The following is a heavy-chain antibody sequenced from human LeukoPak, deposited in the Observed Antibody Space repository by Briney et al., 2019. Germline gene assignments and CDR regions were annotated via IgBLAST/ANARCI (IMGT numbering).Heavy chain of an antibody. CDR1: GFTFSSYA. Sequence: PGGFLRLSCAASGFTFSSYAMSWVRQAPGKGLEWVSAISGSGGSTYYADSVKGRFTISRDNSKNTLYLQMNSLRAEDTAVYYCARAIYDVVVPADIDYWGQGTLVTVSS. D-gene: IGHD2-2*01. V-gene: IGHV3-23*01. CDR3: ARAIYDVVVPADIDY. CDR2: ISGSGGST. J-gene: IGHJ4*02.